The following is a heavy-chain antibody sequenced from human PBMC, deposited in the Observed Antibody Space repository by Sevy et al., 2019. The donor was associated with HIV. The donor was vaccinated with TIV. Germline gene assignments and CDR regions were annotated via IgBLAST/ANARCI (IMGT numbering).Heavy chain of an antibody. Sequence: QLGGSLRLSCAASGFTFSSYWMSWVRQAPGKGLEWVANIKQDGREKYYVDSVKGRFTISRDNAKNSLYLQMNSLRAEDTAVYYCARDVFYGSGSYYNEAHRKQGDYWGQGTLVTVSS. D-gene: IGHD3-10*01. J-gene: IGHJ4*02. CDR2: IKQDGREK. V-gene: IGHV3-7*03. CDR3: ARDVFYGSGSYYNEAHRKQGDY. CDR1: GFTFSSYW.